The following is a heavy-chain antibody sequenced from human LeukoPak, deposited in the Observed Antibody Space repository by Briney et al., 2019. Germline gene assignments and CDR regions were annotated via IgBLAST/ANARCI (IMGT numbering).Heavy chain of an antibody. J-gene: IGHJ4*02. D-gene: IGHD6-19*01. Sequence: GGFLRLSCAASGFTFSSYAMSWVRQAPGKGLEWVSAISGSGGSTYYADSVKGRFTISRDNSKNTLYLQMNSLRAEDTAVYYCAKPGSIAVAVTLAPGYFDYWGREPWSPSPQ. V-gene: IGHV3-23*01. CDR2: ISGSGGST. CDR3: AKPGSIAVAVTLAPGYFDY. CDR1: GFTFSSYA.